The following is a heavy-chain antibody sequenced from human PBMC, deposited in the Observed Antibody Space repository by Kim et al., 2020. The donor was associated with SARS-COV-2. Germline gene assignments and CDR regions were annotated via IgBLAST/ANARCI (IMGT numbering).Heavy chain of an antibody. V-gene: IGHV3-33*06. CDR3: AKDRSSSSFYGMDV. Sequence: GGSLRLSCAASGFTFSSYGMHWVRQAPGKGLEWVAVIWYDGSNKYYADSVKGRFTISRDNSKNTLYLQMNSLRAEDTAVYYCAKDRSSSSFYGMDVWGQGTTGTVSS. CDR2: IWYDGSNK. J-gene: IGHJ6*02. CDR1: GFTFSSYG. D-gene: IGHD6-13*01.